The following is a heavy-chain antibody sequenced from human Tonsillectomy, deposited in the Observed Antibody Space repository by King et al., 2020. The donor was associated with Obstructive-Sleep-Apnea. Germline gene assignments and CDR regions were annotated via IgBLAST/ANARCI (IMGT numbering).Heavy chain of an antibody. V-gene: IGHV4-59*08. CDR2: IYDSGNA. CDR1: GGSISGYY. Sequence: VQLQESGPGLVKPSETLSLTCTVSGGSISGYYWSWIRQSPGNGLEWIGSIYDSGNANYKFSLKSRLTLSVATSKNQFSLNLSSVTAADTAVYYCARGRGNDRGVFDYWGQGTLVTVSS. J-gene: IGHJ4*02. CDR3: ARGRGNDRGVFDY. D-gene: IGHD5-12*01.